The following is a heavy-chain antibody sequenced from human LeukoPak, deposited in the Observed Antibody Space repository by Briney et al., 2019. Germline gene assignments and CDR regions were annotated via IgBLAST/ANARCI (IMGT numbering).Heavy chain of an antibody. J-gene: IGHJ3*02. CDR2: IRSNTYGGTT. CDR3: TRGALMVVAVYDAFDI. V-gene: IGHV3-49*04. D-gene: IGHD2-15*01. CDR1: GFTFGDYA. Sequence: GRSLRLSCTASGFTFGDYALSWVRQAPGKGLEWVGFIRSNTYGGTTEYAASVKGRFTISRDDSKSFAYLQMNSLNTEDTAVYYCTRGALMVVAVYDAFDIWGQGTMVTVSS.